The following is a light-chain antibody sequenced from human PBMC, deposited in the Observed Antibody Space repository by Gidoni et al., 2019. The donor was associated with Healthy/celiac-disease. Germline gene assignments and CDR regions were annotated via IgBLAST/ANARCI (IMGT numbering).Light chain of an antibody. CDR3: QQRSNWPRALT. CDR2: DAS. Sequence: EIVLPQSPATLSLSPGERATPSCRASQSVSSYLAWYQQKPGQAPRLLIYDASNRATGIPARFSGSGSGTDFTLTISSLEPEDFAVYYCQQRSNWPRALTFGGGTKVEIK. V-gene: IGKV3-11*01. J-gene: IGKJ4*01. CDR1: QSVSSY.